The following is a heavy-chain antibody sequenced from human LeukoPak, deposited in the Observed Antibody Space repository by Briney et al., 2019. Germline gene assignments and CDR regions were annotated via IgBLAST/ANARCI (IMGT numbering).Heavy chain of an antibody. CDR1: GFTFSSYG. J-gene: IGHJ4*02. Sequence: GGSLRLSCAASGFTFSSYGMHWVRQAPGKGLVWVTFILYDGSHEYYADSVKGRFTSSRDNSKNTLYLQMNSLRPEDTAGYYCAKGGEGGSHRYFEYWGQGTLVTVSS. V-gene: IGHV3-30*02. CDR3: AKGGEGGSHRYFEY. D-gene: IGHD1-26*01. CDR2: ILYDGSHE.